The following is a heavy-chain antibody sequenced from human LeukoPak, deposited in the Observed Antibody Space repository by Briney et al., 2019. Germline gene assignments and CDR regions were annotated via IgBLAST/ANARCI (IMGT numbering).Heavy chain of an antibody. D-gene: IGHD5-18*01. Sequence: PGGTLRLSCAASGFTFSSYGMSWVRQAPGKGLEWVSAISGSGGSTYYADSVKGRFTISRDNSKNTLYLQMNSLRAEDTAVYYCAKDKGYSYGSYFDYWGQGTLVTVSS. CDR3: AKDKGYSYGSYFDY. CDR2: ISGSGGST. CDR1: GFTFSSYG. J-gene: IGHJ4*02. V-gene: IGHV3-23*01.